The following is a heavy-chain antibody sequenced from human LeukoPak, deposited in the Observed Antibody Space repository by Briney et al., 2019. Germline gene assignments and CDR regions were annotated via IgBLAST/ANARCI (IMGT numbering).Heavy chain of an antibody. D-gene: IGHD5/OR15-5a*01. Sequence: SETLSLTCTVSGGSISSSSYYWGWIRQPPGKGLEWIGSIYYSGSTYYNPSLKSRVTISVDTSKNQFSLKLSSVTAADTAVYYCARHPLIRVSDAFDIWGQGTMATVSS. CDR3: ARHPLIRVSDAFDI. J-gene: IGHJ3*02. CDR2: IYYSGST. V-gene: IGHV4-39*01. CDR1: GGSISSSSYY.